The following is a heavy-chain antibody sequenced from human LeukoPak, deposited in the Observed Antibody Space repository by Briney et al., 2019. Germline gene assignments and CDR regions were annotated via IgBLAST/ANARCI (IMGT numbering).Heavy chain of an antibody. CDR1: GGTFRSYA. CDR2: IIPIFGTA. J-gene: IGHJ6*03. D-gene: IGHD6-6*01. CDR3: ASANGSSSYYYYYYIDV. Sequence: SVKVSCKASGGTFRSYAISWVRQATGQGREWMGSIIPIFGTANYAQKFQGRVTITADKYTSTAYMELSSLRSEDTAVYYCASANGSSSYYYYYYIDVWGKGTTVTVSS. V-gene: IGHV1-69*06.